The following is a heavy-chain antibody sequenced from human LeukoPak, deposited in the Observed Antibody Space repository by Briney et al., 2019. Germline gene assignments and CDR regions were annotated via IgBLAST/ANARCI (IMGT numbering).Heavy chain of an antibody. CDR2: ISSSSSYI. CDR1: GFTFSGYS. J-gene: IGHJ4*02. V-gene: IGHV3-21*01. Sequence: GGSLRLSCAASGFTFSGYSMNWVRQAPGKGLEWVSSISSSSSYIYYADSVRGRFTISRDNAKNSLYLQMNSLRAEDTAVYYCATGRDCSGGSCYSVYWGQGTLVTVSS. D-gene: IGHD2-15*01. CDR3: ATGRDCSGGSCYSVY.